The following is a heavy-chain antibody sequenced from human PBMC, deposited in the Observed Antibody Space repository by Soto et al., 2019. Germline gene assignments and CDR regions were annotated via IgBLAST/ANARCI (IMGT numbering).Heavy chain of an antibody. J-gene: IGHJ6*03. CDR3: ARLPYYYGSGSYYNPDDYYYYYMDV. D-gene: IGHD3-10*01. CDR2: IYYSGST. Sequence: SETMSLTCTVSGGSVSSSSDYWGWISQPPGKGLEWIGSIYYSGSTYYNPSLKSRVTISVDTSKNQFSLKLSSVTAADTAVYYCARLPYYYGSGSYYNPDDYYYYYMDVWGKGTTVTVSS. CDR1: GGSVSSSSDY. V-gene: IGHV4-39*01.